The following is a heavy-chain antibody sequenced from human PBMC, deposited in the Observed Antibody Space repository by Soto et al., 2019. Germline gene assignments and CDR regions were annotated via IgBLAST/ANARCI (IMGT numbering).Heavy chain of an antibody. V-gene: IGHV1-69*13. J-gene: IGHJ5*02. D-gene: IGHD6-13*01. CDR1: GGTFSSYA. Sequence: ASVKVSCKVSGGTFSSYAIGWVRQAPGQGLEWMGGIIPISGSANHAQKFQGRVTFTADESTSTAHMELSSLRSEDTAVYYCARDRRDKSSWYGNWFDPWGQGTLVTVSS. CDR2: IIPISGSA. CDR3: ARDRRDKSSWYGNWFDP.